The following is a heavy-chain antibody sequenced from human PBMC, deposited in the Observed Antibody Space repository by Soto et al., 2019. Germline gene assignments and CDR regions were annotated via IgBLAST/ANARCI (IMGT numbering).Heavy chain of an antibody. Sequence: GESLKISCKGSGYSFTSYWIGWVRQMPGKGLEWMGIIYPGDSDTRYSPSIQGQVTISADKSISTAYLQWSSLKASDTAMYYCARHKRIAVANDAFDIWGQGTMVTVSS. D-gene: IGHD6-19*01. CDR2: IYPGDSDT. J-gene: IGHJ3*02. V-gene: IGHV5-51*01. CDR3: ARHKRIAVANDAFDI. CDR1: GYSFTSYW.